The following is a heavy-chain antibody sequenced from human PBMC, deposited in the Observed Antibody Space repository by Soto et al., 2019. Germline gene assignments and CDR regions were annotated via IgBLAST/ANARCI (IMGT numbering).Heavy chain of an antibody. V-gene: IGHV3-21*01. Sequence: EVQLVESGGGLVKPGGSLRLSCAASGFTFSSYSMNWVRQAPGKGLEWVSSISSSSSYIYYALSVKGRFTITRDNAKNSLYLQMTSLRAEDTAVYYCARELPYSSSPFDYWGQGTLVTASS. J-gene: IGHJ4*02. CDR2: ISSSSSYI. CDR1: GFTFSSYS. CDR3: ARELPYSSSPFDY. D-gene: IGHD6-13*01.